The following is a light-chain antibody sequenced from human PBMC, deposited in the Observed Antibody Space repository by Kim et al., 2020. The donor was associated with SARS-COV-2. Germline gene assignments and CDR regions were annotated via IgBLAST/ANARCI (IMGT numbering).Light chain of an antibody. V-gene: IGLV3-19*01. CDR2: GKN. Sequence: SSELTQDPAVSVALGQTVRITCQGDSLRTYYASWYQQKPGQAPVLVIYGKNNRPSGIPDRFSGSNSANTASLTITGAQAGDEADYYCSSRDTSGDHRVFG. CDR3: SSRDTSGDHRV. J-gene: IGLJ3*02. CDR1: SLRTYY.